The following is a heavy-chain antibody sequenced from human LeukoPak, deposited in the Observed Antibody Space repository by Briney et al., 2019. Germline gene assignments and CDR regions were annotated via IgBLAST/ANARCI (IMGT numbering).Heavy chain of an antibody. CDR3: ARDEGWLQKYYFDY. V-gene: IGHV3-21*01. D-gene: IGHD5-24*01. CDR1: GFTFSSYG. CDR2: ISSSSSYI. J-gene: IGHJ4*02. Sequence: GGSLRLSCAASGFTFSSYGMSWVRQAPGKGLEWVSSISSSSSYIYYADSVKGRFTISRDNAKNSLYLQMNSLRAEDTAVYYCARDEGWLQKYYFDYWGQGTLVTVSS.